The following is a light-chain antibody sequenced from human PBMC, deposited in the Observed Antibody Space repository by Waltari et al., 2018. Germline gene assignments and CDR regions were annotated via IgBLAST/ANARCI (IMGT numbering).Light chain of an antibody. J-gene: IGKJ1*01. CDR3: MQGLQTPWT. V-gene: IGKV2-28*01. CDR1: QSLLHSNGYNY. CDR2: LGS. Sequence: DIVMTQSPLSLPVTPGEPASISCRSSQSLLHSNGYNYLGWYLQKPGQSPQLLIYLGSNRASGVSDRFSGSGAGTDFTLKISRVEAEDVGVYYCMQGLQTPWTFGQGTKVEIK.